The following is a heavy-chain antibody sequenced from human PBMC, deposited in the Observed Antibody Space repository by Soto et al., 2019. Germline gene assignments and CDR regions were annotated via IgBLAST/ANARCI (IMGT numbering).Heavy chain of an antibody. J-gene: IGHJ4*01. Sequence: ASVKVSCKASGYTFTLYVLSWVRQAPGQRLEWMGWISPYNGNTEYAQKFQGRVTMTRDTSTSTAYMELRSLTSDDTAVYYCARDEGRVTLSGRRLGSDFDYWGQ. CDR1: GYTFTLYV. D-gene: IGHD1-20*01. V-gene: IGHV1-18*01. CDR2: ISPYNGNT. CDR3: ARDEGRVTLSGRRLGSDFDY.